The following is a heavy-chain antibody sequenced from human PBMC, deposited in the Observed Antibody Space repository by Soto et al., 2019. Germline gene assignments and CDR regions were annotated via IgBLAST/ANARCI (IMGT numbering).Heavy chain of an antibody. J-gene: IGHJ4*02. CDR1: GSIFGNYA. CDR2: FSGCGGST. V-gene: IGHV3-23*01. Sequence: GGSLRLSCAASGSIFGNYAMSWVRQAPGKGPEWVSGFSGCGGSTYYAHSVKGRFTISGDNSKNKLYLQMNSLRAEDTAVYYCAKAPLKIVVITDWGQGTLVTVSS. CDR3: AKAPLKIVVITD. D-gene: IGHD3-22*01.